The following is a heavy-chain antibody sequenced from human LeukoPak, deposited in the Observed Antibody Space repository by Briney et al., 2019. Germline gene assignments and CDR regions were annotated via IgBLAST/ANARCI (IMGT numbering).Heavy chain of an antibody. CDR1: GFTVSSDY. J-gene: IGHJ5*02. CDR2: IYSGGST. Sequence: PGGSLRLSCAASGFTVSSDYMSWVRQAPGKGLEWVSVIYSGGSTYYADSVKGRFTISRDNSKNTLYLQMNSLRAEDTAVYYCASHDSSGYSFSLYHWGQGTLVTVSS. V-gene: IGHV3-66*02. D-gene: IGHD3-22*01. CDR3: ASHDSSGYSFSLYH.